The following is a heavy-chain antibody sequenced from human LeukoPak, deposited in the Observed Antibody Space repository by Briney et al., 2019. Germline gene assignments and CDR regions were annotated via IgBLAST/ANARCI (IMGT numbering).Heavy chain of an antibody. Sequence: PSETLSLTCTVSDGSISSHYWSWIRQPPGKGLEWIGYIYYSGSTNYNPSLKSRVTISVDTSKNQFSLKLSSVTAADTAVYYCARGVDYSSSWYNWFDPWGQGTLVTVSS. J-gene: IGHJ5*02. CDR1: DGSISSHY. CDR3: ARGVDYSSSWYNWFDP. CDR2: IYYSGST. V-gene: IGHV4-59*11. D-gene: IGHD6-13*01.